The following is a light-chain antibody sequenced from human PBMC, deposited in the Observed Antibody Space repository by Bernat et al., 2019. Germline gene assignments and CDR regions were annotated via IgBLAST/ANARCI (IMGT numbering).Light chain of an antibody. Sequence: QSVLTQPPSVSGAPGQRVTISCTGSSSDIGAGYDVHWYQQLPGTAPKLLIYVNNNRPSGVPDRFSGSKSGTSASLAITGLQTEDEADYYCLSYDSSLSGWVFGGGTKLTVL. CDR2: VNN. V-gene: IGLV1-40*01. J-gene: IGLJ3*02. CDR3: LSYDSSLSGWV. CDR1: SSDIGAGYD.